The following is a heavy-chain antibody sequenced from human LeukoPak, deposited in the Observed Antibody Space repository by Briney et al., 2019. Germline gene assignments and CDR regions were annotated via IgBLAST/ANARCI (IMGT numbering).Heavy chain of an antibody. J-gene: IGHJ3*02. V-gene: IGHV4-30-2*02. CDR2: IYHSGST. Sequence: SQTLSLTCAVSGGSISSGGYSWSWIRQPPGKGLEWIGYIYHSGSTYYNLSLKSRVTISVDRSKNQFSLKLSSVTAADTAVYYCASTPRYGGNSLDAFDIWGQGTMVTVSS. D-gene: IGHD4-23*01. CDR3: ASTPRYGGNSLDAFDI. CDR1: GGSISSGGYS.